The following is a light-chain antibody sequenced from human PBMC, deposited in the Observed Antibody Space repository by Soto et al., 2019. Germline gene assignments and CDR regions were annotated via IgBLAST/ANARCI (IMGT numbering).Light chain of an antibody. V-gene: IGKV3-11*01. CDR2: DAS. CDR1: HSVGSD. J-gene: IGKJ5*01. Sequence: EVVLTQSPATLYLSPGERATLSCRATHSVGSDLAWYQHKPGQAPRLLIYDASNRATGIPARFSGSGSGTDFTLTISSLEPGDFAVYYCQQRNNLVTFGQGTRLEIK. CDR3: QQRNNLVT.